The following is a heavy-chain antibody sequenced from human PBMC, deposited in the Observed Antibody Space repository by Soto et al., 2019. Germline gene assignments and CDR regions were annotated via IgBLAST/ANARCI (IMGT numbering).Heavy chain of an antibody. V-gene: IGHV1-69*01. J-gene: IGHJ4*02. CDR1: EGTFNSYA. Sequence: QAQVVQSGAEVRKPGSSVKLSCKASEGTFNSYAIAWVRQAPGQGLEWMGGIIPYYNTLNYAQKFQDRVTITAVDSTNTVYMKLSRLRSDDTAVYFWASSASRWYPSVFDSWAPGILVTVSS. CDR3: ASSASRWYPSVFDS. D-gene: IGHD6-13*01. CDR2: IIPYYNTL.